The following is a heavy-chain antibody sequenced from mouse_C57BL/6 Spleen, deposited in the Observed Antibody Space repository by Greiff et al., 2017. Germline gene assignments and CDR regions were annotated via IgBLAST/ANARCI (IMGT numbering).Heavy chain of an antibody. J-gene: IGHJ1*03. CDR1: GFTFSDYG. V-gene: IGHV5-17*01. CDR2: ISSGSSTI. Sequence: DVMLVESGGGLVKPGGSLKLSCAASGFTFSDYGMHWVRQAPEKGLEWVAYISSGSSTIYYADTVKGRFTISRDNAKNTLFLQMTRLRSGDTAMDYCAIILTYFDVWGTGTTVTVSS. CDR3: AIILTYFDV.